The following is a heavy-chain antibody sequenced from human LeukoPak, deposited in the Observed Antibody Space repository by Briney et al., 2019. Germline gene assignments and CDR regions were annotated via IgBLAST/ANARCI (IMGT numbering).Heavy chain of an antibody. CDR1: GGSMNSYY. V-gene: IGHV4-59*08. D-gene: IGHD2-2*01. CDR3: ARHQFQLLVNDDAFDM. J-gene: IGHJ3*02. Sequence: SETLSLTCTVSGGSMNSYYWSWIRQPPGKGLEWIGYIYYSGSTNYNSSLKSRVTISVDTSKNQFSLKMNSVTAADTAVYYCARHQFQLLVNDDAFDMWGQGTMVTVSS. CDR2: IYYSGST.